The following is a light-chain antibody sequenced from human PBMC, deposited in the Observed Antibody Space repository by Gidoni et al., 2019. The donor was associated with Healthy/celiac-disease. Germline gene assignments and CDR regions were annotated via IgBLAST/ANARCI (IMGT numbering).Light chain of an antibody. V-gene: IGKV3-11*01. J-gene: IGKJ2*01. Sequence: EIVLTQSPATLSLSPGERATLSCSASQSVSSYLAWYQQKPGQAPRLLIYDASNRATGIPARFSGSGSGTDFTLTISSLEPEEFAVYYCQQRSNWPPRYTFGQGTKLEIK. CDR1: QSVSSY. CDR2: DAS. CDR3: QQRSNWPPRYT.